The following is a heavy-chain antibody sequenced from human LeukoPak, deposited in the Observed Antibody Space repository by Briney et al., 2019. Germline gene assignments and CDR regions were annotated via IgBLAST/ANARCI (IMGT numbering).Heavy chain of an antibody. CDR2: IYTSGST. V-gene: IGHV4-4*07. CDR3: ARERINHYYGSGSPEFGP. D-gene: IGHD3-10*01. CDR1: GGSISSYY. Sequence: SETLSLTCTVSGGSISSYYLSWIRQPAGKGLEWIGRIYTSGSTNYNPSLKSRVTMSVGTSKNQFSLKLNSVTAADTAVYYCARERINHYYGSGSPEFGPWGQGTLVTVSS. J-gene: IGHJ5*02.